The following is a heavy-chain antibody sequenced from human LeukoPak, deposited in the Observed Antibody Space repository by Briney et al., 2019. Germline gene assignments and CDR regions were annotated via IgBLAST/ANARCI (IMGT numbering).Heavy chain of an antibody. D-gene: IGHD6-6*01. CDR2: ISYDGSIQ. Sequence: GRSLRLSCAASGFTFSRYGMHWVRQAPGKGLEWVAVISYDGSIQYYADSVKGRVTISRDNSQNTLYLQMNSLRAEDTAVYYCARDTLEYSSFWGQGTLVTVSS. CDR3: ARDTLEYSSF. CDR1: GFTFSRYG. V-gene: IGHV3-33*08. J-gene: IGHJ4*02.